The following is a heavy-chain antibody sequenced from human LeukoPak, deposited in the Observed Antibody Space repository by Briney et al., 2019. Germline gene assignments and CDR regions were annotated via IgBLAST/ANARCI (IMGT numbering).Heavy chain of an antibody. J-gene: IGHJ5*02. V-gene: IGHV1-69*05. Sequence: SVKVSCKASGGTFSSYAISWVRQAPGQGLEWMGGIIPIFGTANYAQKFQGRVTMTTDTSTSTAYMELRSLRSDDTAVYYCARGAQQFDPWGQGTLVTVSS. CDR2: IIPIFGTA. CDR3: ARGAQQFDP. D-gene: IGHD1/OR15-1a*01. CDR1: GGTFSSYA.